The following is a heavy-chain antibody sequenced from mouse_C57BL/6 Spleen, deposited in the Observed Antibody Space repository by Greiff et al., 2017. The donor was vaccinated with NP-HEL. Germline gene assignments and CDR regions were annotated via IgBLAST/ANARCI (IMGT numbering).Heavy chain of an antibody. Sequence: VQLQQSGAELAKPGASVKLSCKASGYTFTSYWMHWVKQRPGQGLEWIGYINPSSGYTKSNQKFKDKATLTADKTSSTAYVQLSSLTYEASAVYYSARDYDGSREGLHFAYWGQGARVTVSA. CDR2: INPSSGYT. CDR3: ARDYDGSREGLHFAY. CDR1: GYTFTSYW. V-gene: IGHV1-7*01. D-gene: IGHD1-1*01. J-gene: IGHJ3*01.